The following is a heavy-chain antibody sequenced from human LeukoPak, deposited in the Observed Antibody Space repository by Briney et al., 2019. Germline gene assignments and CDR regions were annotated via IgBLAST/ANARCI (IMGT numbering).Heavy chain of an antibody. Sequence: ASVTVYCKVSGYTLTSYAMHWVRQAPGQRLEWIGCINARTGKTKYSQKFQGRVTITRDTSPSTAYMELSSLRSEDTAVYYCARAPPMVRGVIKGDNWFDPWGQGTLVTVSS. CDR1: GYTLTSYA. CDR2: INARTGKT. J-gene: IGHJ5*02. V-gene: IGHV1-3*01. D-gene: IGHD3-10*01. CDR3: ARAPPMVRGVIKGDNWFDP.